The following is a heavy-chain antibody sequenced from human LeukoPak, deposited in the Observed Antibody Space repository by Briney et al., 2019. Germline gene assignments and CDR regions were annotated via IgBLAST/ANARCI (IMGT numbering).Heavy chain of an antibody. D-gene: IGHD3-22*01. V-gene: IGHV1-69*05. CDR3: ANEGYYYDSSGYLDY. CDR1: GGTFSSYA. CDR2: IIPIFGTA. Sequence: SVKVSCKASGGTFSSYAISWVQQAPGQGLEWMGGIIPIFGTANYAQKFQGRVTITTDESTSTAYMELSSLRSEDTAVYYCANEGYYYDSSGYLDYWGQGTLVTVSS. J-gene: IGHJ4*02.